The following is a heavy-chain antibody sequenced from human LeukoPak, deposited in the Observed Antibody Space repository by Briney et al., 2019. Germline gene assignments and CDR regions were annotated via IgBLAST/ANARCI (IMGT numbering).Heavy chain of an antibody. D-gene: IGHD3-22*01. J-gene: IGHJ3*02. V-gene: IGHV4-61*02. CDR2: ISSSGST. CDR3: ARGPYSYDSSGAFDI. CDR1: GDSISSGDYY. Sequence: SETLSLTCTVSGDSISSGDYYWGWIRQPGGKGLEWIVRISSSGSTNYNPSLKSRFTISVDTSKNQFSLKLSSVTAADTAVYFCARGPYSYDSSGAFDIWGQGTMVTVSS.